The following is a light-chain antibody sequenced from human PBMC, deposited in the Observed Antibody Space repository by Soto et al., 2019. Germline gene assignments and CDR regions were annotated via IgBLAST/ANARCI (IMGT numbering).Light chain of an antibody. V-gene: IGKV3-20*01. Sequence: LTQTTGSLSLSPGEIATLSCRASQSVSSSYLAWYQQKPGQAPRLLIYGASSRATGIPDRFSGSWSGTDFTLTISRLEPEDFAVYYCQQYGSSPPITCGQGTRLENK. CDR1: QSVSSSY. CDR2: GAS. J-gene: IGKJ5*01. CDR3: QQYGSSPPIT.